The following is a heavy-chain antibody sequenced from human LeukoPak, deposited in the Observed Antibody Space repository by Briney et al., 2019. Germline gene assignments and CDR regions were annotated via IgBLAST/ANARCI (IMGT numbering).Heavy chain of an antibody. D-gene: IGHD4-17*01. Sequence: SVKVSCKASGYTFTSYGISWVRQAPGQGLEWMGGITPIFGTANYAQKFQGRVTITADESTSTAYMELSSLRSEDTAVYYCAGSTVTRLAEYFQHWGQGTLVTVSS. CDR2: ITPIFGTA. CDR3: AGSTVTRLAEYFQH. CDR1: GYTFTSYG. J-gene: IGHJ1*01. V-gene: IGHV1-69*13.